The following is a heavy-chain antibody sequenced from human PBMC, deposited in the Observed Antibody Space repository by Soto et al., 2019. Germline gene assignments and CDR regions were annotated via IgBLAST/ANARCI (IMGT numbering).Heavy chain of an antibody. D-gene: IGHD3-10*01. CDR3: AREGDGSGSYDY. Sequence: GGSLRLSCAASGFTFDDYGMSWVRQAPGKGLEWVSGSNWNGGSTGYADSVKGRFTISRDNAKNSLSLQMNSLRAEDTALYHCAREGDGSGSYDYWGQGTLVTVSS. CDR1: GFTFDDYG. V-gene: IGHV3-20*01. CDR2: SNWNGGST. J-gene: IGHJ4*02.